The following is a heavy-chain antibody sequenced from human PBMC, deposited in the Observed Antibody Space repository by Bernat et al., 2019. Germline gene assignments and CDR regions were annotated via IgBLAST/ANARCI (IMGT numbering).Heavy chain of an antibody. D-gene: IGHD6-13*01. V-gene: IGHV3-9*01. CDR2: ISWNSGSI. J-gene: IGHJ4*02. CDR3: AKGFHPHIAAANLD. Sequence: EVQLVESGGGLVQPGSSLRLSCAASGFTFDDYAMHWVRQAPGKGLEWVSGISWNSGSIGYADSVKGRFTISRDNAKNSLYLQMNSLRAEDTALYYCAKGFHPHIAAANLDWGQGTLVTVSS. CDR1: GFTFDDYA.